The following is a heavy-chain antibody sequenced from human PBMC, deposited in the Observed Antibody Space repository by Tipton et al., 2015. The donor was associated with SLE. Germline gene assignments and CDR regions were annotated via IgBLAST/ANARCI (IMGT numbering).Heavy chain of an antibody. CDR2: IYTNENT. D-gene: IGHD4-11*01. CDR3: AREFLNPVTTVHYYFDL. CDR1: GGSISSYY. J-gene: IGHJ2*01. V-gene: IGHV4-4*07. Sequence: TLSLTCTVSGGSISSYYWSWIRQPAGGGLAWIGRIYTNENTNYNPSLKSRVTKSVDTSKNHFSLKRISVTAADTAVYYCAREFLNPVTTVHYYFDLWGRGTLVTVSS.